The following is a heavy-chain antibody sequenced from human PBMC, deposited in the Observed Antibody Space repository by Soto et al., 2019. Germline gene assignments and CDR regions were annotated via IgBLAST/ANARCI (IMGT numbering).Heavy chain of an antibody. V-gene: IGHV1-46*03. Sequence: QVQLVQSGAEVKKPGASVNVSCKAFGYTFTRYSMHWVRQAPGQGLEWMGIINPSGGSTSYAHKFQGRVTMTRDTSTSRVYMELSSLRSEDTAVYYCARESLSGYSKGAYGMDVWGQGTTVTVSS. CDR3: ARESLSGYSKGAYGMDV. CDR2: INPSGGST. D-gene: IGHD3-9*01. J-gene: IGHJ6*02. CDR1: GYTFTRYS.